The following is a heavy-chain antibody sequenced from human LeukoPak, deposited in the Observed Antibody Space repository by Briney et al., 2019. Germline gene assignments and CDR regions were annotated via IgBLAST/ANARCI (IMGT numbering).Heavy chain of an antibody. CDR1: GFTFSSYA. D-gene: IGHD3-10*01. V-gene: IGHV3-23*01. CDR3: AKSGVTMVRGVIIGGPANDAFDI. J-gene: IGHJ3*02. Sequence: GGSLRLSCAASGFTFSSYAVSWVRQAPGKGLEWVSAISGSGGSTYYADSVKGRFTISRDNSKNTLYLQMNSLRAEDTAVYYCAKSGVTMVRGVIIGGPANDAFDIWGQGTMVTVSS. CDR2: ISGSGGST.